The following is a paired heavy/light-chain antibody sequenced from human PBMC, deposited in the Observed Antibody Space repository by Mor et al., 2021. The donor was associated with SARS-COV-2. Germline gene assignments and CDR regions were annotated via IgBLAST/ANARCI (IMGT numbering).Light chain of an antibody. Sequence: QSVLTQPPSASGTPGQRVTISCSGSSSNIGSNTVNWYQQLPGTAPKLLIYSNNQRPSGVPDRFSGSKSGTSASLAISGLQSEDEADYYCATWDDSLNGSVFGTGTKVTVL. V-gene: IGLV1-44*01. J-gene: IGLJ1*01. CDR3: ATWDDSLNGSV. CDR1: SSNIGSNT. CDR2: SNN.
Heavy chain of an antibody. CDR1: GDSISSYY. CDR3: AREHNVGDYLDY. V-gene: IGHV4-4*07. Sequence: QVQLQESGPGLVKPSETLSLTCTVSGDSISSYYWTWIRQPAGKGLEWIGRIYTSGSTNYNPSLKSRITMSVDTSKNQFSLKVNSVTAADTAVYYCAREHNVGDYLDYWGQGTLVTVSS. CDR2: IYTSGST. J-gene: IGHJ4*02. D-gene: IGHD2-15*01.